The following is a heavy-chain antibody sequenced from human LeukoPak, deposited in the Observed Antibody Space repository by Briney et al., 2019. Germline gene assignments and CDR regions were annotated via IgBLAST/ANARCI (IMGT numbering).Heavy chain of an antibody. V-gene: IGHV3-30*18. Sequence: GRSLRLSCAASGFTFSSYGMHWVRQAPGKGLEWVAVISYDGSNKYYADSVRGRFTISRDNSKNTLYLQMNSLRAEDTVVFFREKTAYDILTGYHDAFDIWGQGTMVTVSS. CDR1: GFTFSSYG. J-gene: IGHJ3*02. CDR3: EKTAYDILTGYHDAFDI. CDR2: ISYDGSNK. D-gene: IGHD3-9*01.